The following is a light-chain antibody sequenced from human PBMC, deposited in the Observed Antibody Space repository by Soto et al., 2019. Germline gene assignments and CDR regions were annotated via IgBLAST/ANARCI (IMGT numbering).Light chain of an antibody. CDR3: QQYHNSLWT. CDR1: HTISSSY. J-gene: IGKJ1*01. CDR2: GIS. Sequence: EIGLTQSPGTLSLSPGERATLSCRASHTISSSYLAWYQQKPGQAPRLLMYGISRRATGIPDRFSGSGSGTDFTLTITRLEPEDFAVYYCQQYHNSLWTFGQGTKVDNK. V-gene: IGKV3-20*01.